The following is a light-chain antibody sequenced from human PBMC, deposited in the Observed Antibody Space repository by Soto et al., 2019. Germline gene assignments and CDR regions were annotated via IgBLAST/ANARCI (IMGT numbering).Light chain of an antibody. J-gene: IGLJ1*01. CDR3: AAWDDSLNGYV. Sequence: QSALTQPASVSGSPGQSITISCTGTSSDVGSYNLVSWYQQHPGKAPKLMIYEGSKRPSGVSNRFSGSKSGNTASLAISGLQSEDEAEYYCAAWDDSLNGYVFGAVTKLTVL. CDR2: EGS. V-gene: IGLV2-14*02. CDR1: SSDVGSYNL.